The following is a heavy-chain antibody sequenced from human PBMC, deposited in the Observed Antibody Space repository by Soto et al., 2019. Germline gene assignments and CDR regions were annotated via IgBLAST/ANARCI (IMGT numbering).Heavy chain of an antibody. CDR1: GFTFSGSA. J-gene: IGHJ4*02. Sequence: GGSLRLSCAASGFTFSGSAMHWVRQASGKGLEWVGRIRSKANSYATAYAASVKGRFTISRDDSKNTAYLQMNSLKTEDTAVYYCTRRENRSGSYDFDYWGQGTRVTVSS. D-gene: IGHD3-10*01. CDR3: TRRENRSGSYDFDY. V-gene: IGHV3-73*01. CDR2: IRSKANSYAT.